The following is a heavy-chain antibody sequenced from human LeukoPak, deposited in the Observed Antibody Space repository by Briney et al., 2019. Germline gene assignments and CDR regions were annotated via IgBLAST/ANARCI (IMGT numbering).Heavy chain of an antibody. CDR1: GGSISSYC. CDR2: IYYSGST. CDR3: ARRHYYDSSGYSGDHYFDY. Sequence: SETLSLTCTVSGGSISSYCWSWIRQPPGKGLEWIGYIYYSGSTNYNPSLKSRVTISVDTSKNQFSLKLSSVTAADTAVYYCARRHYYDSSGYSGDHYFDYWGQGTLVTVSS. J-gene: IGHJ4*02. D-gene: IGHD3-22*01. V-gene: IGHV4-59*08.